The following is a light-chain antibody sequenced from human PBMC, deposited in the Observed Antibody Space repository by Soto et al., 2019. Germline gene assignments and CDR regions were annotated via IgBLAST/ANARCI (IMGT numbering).Light chain of an antibody. Sequence: EIVLRQSPATLSLSPGESATLSCRASQNVKNYLAWYQQKPGQPPRLLIYDASNRAAGIPARFSGSGSGTDFTSTVSSLEPEDFVVYYCQQRSDWPWTFGQGTKVDI. V-gene: IGKV3-11*01. CDR3: QQRSDWPWT. J-gene: IGKJ1*01. CDR2: DAS. CDR1: QNVKNY.